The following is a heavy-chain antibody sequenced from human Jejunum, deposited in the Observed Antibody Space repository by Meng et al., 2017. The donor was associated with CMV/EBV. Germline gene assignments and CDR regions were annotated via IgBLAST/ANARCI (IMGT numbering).Heavy chain of an antibody. Sequence: LTCAVYGASFGGYYWSLLRQPPGKGLEWIGEINHIGSTKYNPSLRSRVTISLDTSKNQFSLKLNSVTAADTAIYYCARRVVPAAIGYWGQGSLVTVSS. CDR1: GASFGGYY. CDR3: ARRVVPAAIGY. CDR2: INHIGST. D-gene: IGHD2-2*01. V-gene: IGHV4-34*01. J-gene: IGHJ4*02.